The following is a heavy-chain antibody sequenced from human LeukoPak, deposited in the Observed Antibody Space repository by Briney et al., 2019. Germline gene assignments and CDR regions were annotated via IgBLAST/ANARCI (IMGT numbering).Heavy chain of an antibody. Sequence: SGGSLRLSCAASGFTFGSYWMHWVRQAPGKGLVWVSRINTDGGDTIYADSVKGRFTISRDNAKNTLFLQMNSLRAKDTAVYYCARDEKIVGASGQDYWGQGTLVTVSS. D-gene: IGHD1-26*01. CDR3: ARDEKIVGASGQDY. CDR2: INTDGGDT. CDR1: GFTFGSYW. J-gene: IGHJ4*02. V-gene: IGHV3-74*01.